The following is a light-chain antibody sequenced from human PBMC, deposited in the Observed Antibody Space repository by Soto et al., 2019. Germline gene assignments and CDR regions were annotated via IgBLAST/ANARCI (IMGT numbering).Light chain of an antibody. V-gene: IGKV3-20*01. CDR2: GAS. CDR3: QHYGSSWT. J-gene: IGKJ1*01. CDR1: QSVSSSY. Sequence: VLTQSPVSLPVTLGQPATLPCRASQSVSSSYLAWYQQKAGQAPRLLIYGASNRATGIPDRFSVSGSGTDFILTISRLEPEDFAVYYCQHYGSSWTFGQGTKVDIK.